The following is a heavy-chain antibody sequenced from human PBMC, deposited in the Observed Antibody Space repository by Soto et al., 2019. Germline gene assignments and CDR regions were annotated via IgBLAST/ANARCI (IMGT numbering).Heavy chain of an antibody. D-gene: IGHD6-19*01. CDR3: ARSYSSGIDY. J-gene: IGHJ4*02. Sequence: PGGSLRLSCAASGFTFSSYEMNWVRQAPGKGLEWVSYISSSGSTIYYADSVKGRFTISRDNTKNSLYLQMNSLRAEDTAVYYCARSYSSGIDYWGQGTLVTVSS. CDR2: ISSSGSTI. V-gene: IGHV3-48*03. CDR1: GFTFSSYE.